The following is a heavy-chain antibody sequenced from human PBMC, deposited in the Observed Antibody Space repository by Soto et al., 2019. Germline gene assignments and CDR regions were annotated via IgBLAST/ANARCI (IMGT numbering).Heavy chain of an antibody. J-gene: IGHJ6*03. CDR1: GYTFTSYD. D-gene: IGHD3-3*01. CDR2: MNPNSGNT. Sequence: QVQLVQSGAEVKKPGASVKVSCKASGYTFTSYDINWVRQATGQGLEWMGWMNPNSGNTGYAQKFQGRVTTTRNTSISTAYMELSSLRSEDTAVYYCARGQTQPWDFWSGYYGAYYYYYMDVWGKGTTVTVSS. V-gene: IGHV1-8*01. CDR3: ARGQTQPWDFWSGYYGAYYYYYMDV.